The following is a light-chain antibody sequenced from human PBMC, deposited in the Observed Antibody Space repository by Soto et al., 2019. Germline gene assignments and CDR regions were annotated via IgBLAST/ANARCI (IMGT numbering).Light chain of an antibody. J-gene: IGLJ3*02. Sequence: QTVVTQEPSFSVSTEGTVTLTCGLSSGSVSTSYYPSWYQQTPGQAPRTLIYNTNTRSSGVPDRFSGSILVNKAALTITGAQADDESDYYCVLYMGSGVWVFGGGTKLTVL. CDR2: NTN. V-gene: IGLV8-61*01. CDR1: SGSVSTSYY. CDR3: VLYMGSGVWV.